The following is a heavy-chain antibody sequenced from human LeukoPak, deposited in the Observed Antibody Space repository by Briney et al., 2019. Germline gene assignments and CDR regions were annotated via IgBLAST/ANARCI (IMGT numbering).Heavy chain of an antibody. J-gene: IGHJ3*02. CDR2: INHSGST. CDR1: GGSFSGYY. CDR3: ANSRDGYNYFAFDI. V-gene: IGHV4-34*01. Sequence: SETLSFTCAVYGGSFSGYYWSWIRQPPGKGLEWIGEINHSGSTNYNPPLKSRVTISVDTSKNQFSLKLSSVTAADTAVYYCANSRDGYNYFAFDIWGQGTMVTVSS. D-gene: IGHD5-12*01.